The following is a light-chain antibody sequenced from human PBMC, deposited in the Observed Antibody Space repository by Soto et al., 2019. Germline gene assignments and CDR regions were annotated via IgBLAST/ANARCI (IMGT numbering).Light chain of an antibody. CDR3: HQYGNSPQT. Sequence: DIVVTQSPATLSVSPGERATLSCRASQSVSNNYLAWYQQKPGQAPRLLIYGASNRATGIPDRFSGSGSGTDFTLTINILEPDDFAVYYCHQYGNSPQTFGQGTKVDIK. V-gene: IGKV3-20*01. J-gene: IGKJ1*01. CDR2: GAS. CDR1: QSVSNNY.